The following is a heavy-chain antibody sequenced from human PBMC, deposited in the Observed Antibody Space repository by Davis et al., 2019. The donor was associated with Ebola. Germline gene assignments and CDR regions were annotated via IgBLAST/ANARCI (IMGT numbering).Heavy chain of an antibody. CDR3: ASFVAARPTGGAFDI. D-gene: IGHD6-6*01. CDR2: INPNSGGT. CDR1: RYTFTSYD. J-gene: IGHJ3*02. Sequence: ASVKVSCKASRYTFTSYDINWVRQATGQGLEWMGRINPNSGGTNYAQKFQGRVTMTRDTSISTAYMELSRLRSDDTAVYYCASFVAARPTGGAFDIWGQGTMVTVSS. V-gene: IGHV1-2*06.